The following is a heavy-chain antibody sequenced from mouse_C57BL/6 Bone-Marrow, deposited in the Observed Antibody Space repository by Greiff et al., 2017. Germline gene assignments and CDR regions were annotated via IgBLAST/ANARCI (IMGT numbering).Heavy chain of an antibody. CDR1: GFTFSDYY. D-gene: IGHD1-1*01. V-gene: IGHV5-16*01. CDR3: ARDRSYGSSYGGWAMDY. J-gene: IGHJ4*01. CDR2: INYDGSST. Sequence: EVKLMESEGGLVQPGSSMKLSCTASGFTFSDYYMAWVRQVPEKGLEWVANINYDGSSTYYLDSLKSRFIISRDNAKNILYLQMSSLKSEDTATYYCARDRSYGSSYGGWAMDYWGQGTSVTVSS.